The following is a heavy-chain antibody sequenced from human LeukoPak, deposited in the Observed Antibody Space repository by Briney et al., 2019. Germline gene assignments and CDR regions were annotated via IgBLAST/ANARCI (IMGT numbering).Heavy chain of an antibody. Sequence: GGSLRLSCAASGFTFSGFWMTRVRQAPGKGLEWVANINEDGSEKYYVDSVKGRCTISRDNAKKSLSLQMTGQRAEDMGVYYCARGRGIGAWGQGTTVTVSS. J-gene: IGHJ6*02. V-gene: IGHV3-7*01. CDR3: ARGRGIGA. CDR2: INEDGSEK. CDR1: GFTFSGFW.